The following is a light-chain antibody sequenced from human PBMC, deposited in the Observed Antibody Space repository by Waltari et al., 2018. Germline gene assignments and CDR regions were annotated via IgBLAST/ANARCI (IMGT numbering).Light chain of an antibody. Sequence: DIQMTQSPSSLSASVGDRVTITCRASQNITRYLKWYQQKPGKVPNVLIFAASSLQSGVPSRFSGSGSGTDFTLTISSLQPEDFATYYCQQSYTTSWTFGQGTKVDMK. CDR3: QQSYTTSWT. CDR1: QNITRY. CDR2: AAS. J-gene: IGKJ1*01. V-gene: IGKV1-39*01.